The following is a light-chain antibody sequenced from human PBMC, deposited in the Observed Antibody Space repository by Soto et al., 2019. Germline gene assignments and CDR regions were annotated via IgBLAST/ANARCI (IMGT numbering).Light chain of an antibody. CDR3: GTWDSSPEGV. CDR1: SSNIGINP. V-gene: IGLV1-51*01. Sequence: QSVLTQPTSVSAAPGQKVTISCAGSSSNIGINPVSWYQQFPGTAPKLLIYDNNKRTSGIPDRFSGSKSGTSATLDITGLQTGDEADYYCGTWDSSPEGVFGGGTKLTVL. J-gene: IGLJ2*01. CDR2: DNN.